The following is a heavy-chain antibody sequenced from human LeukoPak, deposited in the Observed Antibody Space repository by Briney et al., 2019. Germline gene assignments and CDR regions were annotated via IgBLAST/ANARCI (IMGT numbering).Heavy chain of an antibody. CDR2: ISRSSSTI. CDR1: GFTFSSYG. V-gene: IGHV3-48*02. Sequence: GGSLRLSCAASGFTFSSYGMNWVRQAPGKGLEWVSYISRSSSTIYYADSVKDRFTISRDNAKNSVYLQMKSLRDEDTAVYYCARDYYGSGSYVFDYWGQGTLVTVSS. J-gene: IGHJ4*02. D-gene: IGHD3-10*01. CDR3: ARDYYGSGSYVFDY.